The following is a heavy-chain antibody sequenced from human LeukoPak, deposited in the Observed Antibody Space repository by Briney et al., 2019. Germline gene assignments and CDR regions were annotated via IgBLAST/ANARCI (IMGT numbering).Heavy chain of an antibody. V-gene: IGHV4-59*08. D-gene: IGHD5-24*01. Sequence: SETLSLTCTVSGASIRSSYWSWLRQPPGKGLEWIGYIYYSGSTNYNPSLKSRVTISVDTSKNQFSLKLSSVTAADTAVYYCARHSRDGPEDYWGQGTLVTVSS. CDR3: ARHSRDGPEDY. CDR2: IYYSGST. CDR1: GASIRSSY. J-gene: IGHJ4*02.